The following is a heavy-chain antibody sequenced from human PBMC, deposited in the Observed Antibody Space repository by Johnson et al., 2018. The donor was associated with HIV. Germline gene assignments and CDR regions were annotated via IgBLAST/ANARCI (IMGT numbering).Heavy chain of an antibody. J-gene: IGHJ3*02. CDR1: GFTVSSNY. CDR2: IYSGGST. D-gene: IGHD1-26*01. Sequence: EKLVESGGGVVQPGRSLRLSCAASGFTVSSNYMSWVRQAPGKGLEWVSVIYSGGSTYYADSVKGRFTISRDNSKNTLYLQMNSLRAEDTAVYYCAKDVYSGSFDSAFDIWGQGTMVTVSS. V-gene: IGHV3-66*01. CDR3: AKDVYSGSFDSAFDI.